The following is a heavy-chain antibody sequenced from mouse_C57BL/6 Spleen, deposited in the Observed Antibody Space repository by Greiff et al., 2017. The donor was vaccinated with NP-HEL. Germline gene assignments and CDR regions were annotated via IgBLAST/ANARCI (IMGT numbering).Heavy chain of an antibody. J-gene: IGHJ2*01. D-gene: IGHD1-1*01. V-gene: IGHV1-61*01. CDR1: GYTFTSYW. CDR2: IYPSDSET. Sequence: QVQLQQPGAELVRPGSSVKLSCKASGYTFTSYWMDWVKQRPGQGLEWIGNIYPSDSETHYNQKFKDKATLTVDKSSSTAYMQLSSLTSEDSAVYYCARGVTTVVSPTYWGQGTTLTVSS. CDR3: ARGVTTVVSPTY.